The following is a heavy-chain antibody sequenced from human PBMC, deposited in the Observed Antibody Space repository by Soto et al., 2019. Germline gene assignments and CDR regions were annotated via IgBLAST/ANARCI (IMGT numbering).Heavy chain of an antibody. V-gene: IGHV3-23*01. CDR1: GFTFATYA. CDR2: ICGTSTST. CDR3: AKTGGGSCYRAVDY. J-gene: IGHJ4*01. Sequence: PGGSLRLSCAASGFTFATYAMSWVRQAPGKGLEWVSVICGTSTSTYYSDSVKGRFTISRDNSKNTLYLQMNSLRAEDTAIYYCAKTGGGSCYRAVDYWGQGTLVTVSS. D-gene: IGHD2-15*01.